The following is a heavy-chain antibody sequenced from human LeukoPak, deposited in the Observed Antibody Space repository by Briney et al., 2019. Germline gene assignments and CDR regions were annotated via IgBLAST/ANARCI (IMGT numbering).Heavy chain of an antibody. D-gene: IGHD1-26*01. J-gene: IGHJ4*02. CDR1: GFTFSTYW. CDR2: ISSSSSYI. CDR3: ARVGYSGSYLDY. V-gene: IGHV3-21*01. Sequence: GGSLRRSCAASGFTFSTYWMNWVRQAPGRGLEWVSSISSSSSYIYYADSVKGRFTISRDNAKNSLYLQMNSLRAEDTAVYYCARVGYSGSYLDYWGQGTLVTVSS.